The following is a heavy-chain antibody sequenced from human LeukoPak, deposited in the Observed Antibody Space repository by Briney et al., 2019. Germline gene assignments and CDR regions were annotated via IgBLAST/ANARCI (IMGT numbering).Heavy chain of an antibody. CDR1: GYTFSIYW. J-gene: IGHJ4*02. D-gene: IGHD3-10*01. CDR3: VRIGCITAACHWQPLLEY. CDR2: IHPGQSLA. V-gene: IGHV5-51*01. Sequence: GESLKISCEGSGYTFSIYWIGWVRQMPGKGLELMGFIHPGQSLATYTPSFQGQVTISADTSSGVAYLQWSSLKASDTAIYYCVRIGCITAACHWQPLLEYWGQGALVTVSS.